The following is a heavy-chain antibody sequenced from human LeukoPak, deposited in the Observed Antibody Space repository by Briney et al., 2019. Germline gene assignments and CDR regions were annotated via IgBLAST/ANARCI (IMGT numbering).Heavy chain of an antibody. D-gene: IGHD5-24*01. V-gene: IGHV3-30*02. Sequence: GGSLRLSCAASGVSFSGYAMDWVRQAPGKGLEWVAFIQYDGSQKSYVDSVKGRFTISRDNSKNTLYLQMNSLRADDTALYYCASGYNYGFDYWGQGTLVTVSS. CDR3: ASGYNYGFDY. CDR1: GVSFSGYA. CDR2: IQYDGSQK. J-gene: IGHJ4*02.